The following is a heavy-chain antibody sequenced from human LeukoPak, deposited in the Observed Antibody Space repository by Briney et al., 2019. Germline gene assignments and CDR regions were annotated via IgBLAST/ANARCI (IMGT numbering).Heavy chain of an antibody. J-gene: IGHJ3*02. D-gene: IGHD3-10*01. CDR3: ARRGAMVRGVISRRAFDI. CDR2: INHSGST. Sequence: PSETLSLTCAVYGGSFSGYYWSWIRQPPGKGLEWIGEINHSGSTNYNPSLKSRVTISVDTSKNQFSLKLSSVTAADTAVYYCARRGAMVRGVISRRAFDIWGQGTMVTVSS. CDR1: GGSFSGYY. V-gene: IGHV4-34*01.